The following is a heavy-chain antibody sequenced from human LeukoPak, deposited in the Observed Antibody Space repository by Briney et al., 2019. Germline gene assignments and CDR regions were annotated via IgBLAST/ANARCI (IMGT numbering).Heavy chain of an antibody. CDR1: GFTFSNYN. D-gene: IGHD3-16*01. J-gene: IGHJ3*02. CDR2: ISSSSSTI. V-gene: IGHV3-48*04. Sequence: GGSLRLFCAASGFTFSNYNMNWVRQAPGKGLEWVSYISSSSSTIYYADSVKGRFTVSRDNAKNSLFLEMSSLRADDTAVYFCARDVEGGTFDIWGQGTTFTVSS. CDR3: ARDVEGGTFDI.